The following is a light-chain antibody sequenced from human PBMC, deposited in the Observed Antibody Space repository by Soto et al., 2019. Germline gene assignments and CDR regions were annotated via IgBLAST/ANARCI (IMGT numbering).Light chain of an antibody. CDR2: GAS. J-gene: IGKJ2*01. CDR3: QQYNFYPNT. CDR1: QTLSSSS. V-gene: IGKV3-20*01. Sequence: EIVLTQSPGTLSLSPGESGTLSCRAGQTLSSSSLAWYQQKPGQAPRLLIYGASNRASGIPDRFSGGGSGTDFTLTISRLEPEDFATYYCQQYNFYPNTFGQGTKLEI.